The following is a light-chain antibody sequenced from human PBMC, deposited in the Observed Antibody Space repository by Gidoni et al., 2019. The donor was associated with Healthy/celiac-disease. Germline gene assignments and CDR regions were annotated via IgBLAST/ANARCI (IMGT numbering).Light chain of an antibody. CDR2: AAS. V-gene: IGKV1-39*01. CDR3: QQSYSTPWT. Sequence: DIQMTQSPSPLSASVGDRVTITCRASQSISSYLNWYQQKPGKAPKILIYAASSLQSGVPSRFSGSGSGTDFTITISSLEDEDVETYYCQQSYSTPWTFXQXTKVEIK. CDR1: QSISSY. J-gene: IGKJ1*01.